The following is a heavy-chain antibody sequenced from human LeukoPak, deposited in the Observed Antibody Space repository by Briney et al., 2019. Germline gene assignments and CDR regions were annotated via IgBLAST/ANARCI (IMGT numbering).Heavy chain of an antibody. D-gene: IGHD6-13*01. J-gene: IGHJ6*02. Sequence: GGSLRLSCAASGFTFSSYAMHWVRPAPGKGLEWVAVISYDGSNKYYADSVKGRFTISRDNSKNTLYLQMNSLRAEDTAVYYCARNVVGSSNNGMDVWGQGTTVTVSS. CDR2: ISYDGSNK. V-gene: IGHV3-30-3*01. CDR1: GFTFSSYA. CDR3: ARNVVGSSNNGMDV.